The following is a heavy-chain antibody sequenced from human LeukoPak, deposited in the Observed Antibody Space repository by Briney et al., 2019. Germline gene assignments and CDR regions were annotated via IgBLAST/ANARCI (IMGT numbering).Heavy chain of an antibody. D-gene: IGHD2-15*01. CDR3: ARGQVVRDY. Sequence: SETLSLTCTVSGGSISSYYWSWIRQPPGKGLEWIGYIYYSGSTNYSPSLKSRVTISVDTSKNQFSLKLTSVTAADTAVYYCARGQVVRDYWGQGTLVTVSS. CDR1: GGSISSYY. CDR2: IYYSGST. V-gene: IGHV4-59*12. J-gene: IGHJ4*02.